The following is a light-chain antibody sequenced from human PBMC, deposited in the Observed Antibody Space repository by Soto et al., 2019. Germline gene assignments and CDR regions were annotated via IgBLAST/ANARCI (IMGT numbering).Light chain of an antibody. CDR1: SSDVGGYNS. CDR3: SSYARSSTAHVI. J-gene: IGLJ2*01. CDR2: EVT. V-gene: IGLV2-14*01. Sequence: QSVLTQPASVSGSPGQSITISCTGTSSDVGGYNSVSSYQQYAGKAPKLMIYEVTNRPSGVSDRFSGSKSGNTASLTISGLQAEDEADYYCSSYARSSTAHVIFGGGTKVTVL.